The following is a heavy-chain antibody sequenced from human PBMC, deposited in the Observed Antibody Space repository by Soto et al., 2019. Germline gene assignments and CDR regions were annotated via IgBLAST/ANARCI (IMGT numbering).Heavy chain of an antibody. Sequence: QVQLQQWGAGQLKPSETLSLTCAVYGGSFSGYYWSWMRQPPGKGLEWNGEINHSGSTNYNPSLKSRVTITVDTSKNQFSLKLSSVTAADTAVYYCARRSSSFQRGWFDPWGQGTLVTVSS. J-gene: IGHJ5*02. V-gene: IGHV4-34*01. CDR2: INHSGST. CDR3: ARRSSSFQRGWFDP. CDR1: GGSFSGYY. D-gene: IGHD2-2*01.